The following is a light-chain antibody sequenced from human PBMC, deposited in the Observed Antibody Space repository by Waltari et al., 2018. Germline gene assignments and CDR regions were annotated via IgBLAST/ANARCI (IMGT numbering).Light chain of an antibody. CDR3: QQYNSYSGGT. Sequence: DIQMTQSPSTLSASLGDRVTITCRASQTISTWLAWYQQKPGKAPKVLIYRASSLQSGVPSRFSGSGSGTEFTLTISSLQPDDFATYYCQQYNSYSGGTFGPGTKVDIK. V-gene: IGKV1-5*03. CDR2: RAS. J-gene: IGKJ3*01. CDR1: QTISTW.